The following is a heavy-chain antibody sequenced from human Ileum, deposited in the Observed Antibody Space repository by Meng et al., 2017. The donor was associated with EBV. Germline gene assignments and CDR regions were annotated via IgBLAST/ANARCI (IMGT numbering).Heavy chain of an antibody. CDR1: GYTFINYA. J-gene: IGHJ5*02. D-gene: IGHD2/OR15-2a*01. V-gene: IGHV1-3*01. CDR3: ARDLRYGLKLLPYYSDP. Sequence: QVPCVQSGAEVKKTGASVKVSCKVSGYTFINYAIHWVRQAPGQGLEWMGWINAGNGNTKFSQTFQGRVSIRRDTSASTVYMELSSLRSEDTAVYYCARDLRYGLKLLPYYSDPWGQGTLVTVSS. CDR2: INAGNGNT.